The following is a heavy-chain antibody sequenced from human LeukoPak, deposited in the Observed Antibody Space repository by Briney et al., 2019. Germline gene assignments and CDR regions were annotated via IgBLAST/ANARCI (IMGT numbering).Heavy chain of an antibody. CDR3: VRGSTGYYYGFEF. Sequence: GGSLRLSCAASGFTFSNYSMNWVRQAPGKGLEWLSYISPRSGTIKYADSVKGRFTISRDNVKNSLHLQMNSLRAEDTAKYYCVRGSTGYYYGFEFWGQGTVLTVSS. J-gene: IGHJ4*02. CDR2: ISPRSGTI. V-gene: IGHV3-48*01. D-gene: IGHD3-22*01. CDR1: GFTFSNYS.